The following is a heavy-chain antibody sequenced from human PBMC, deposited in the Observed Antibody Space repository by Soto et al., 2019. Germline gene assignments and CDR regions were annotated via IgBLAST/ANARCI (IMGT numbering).Heavy chain of an antibody. CDR3: ERDIVVVVAATQSYYYYGMDV. CDR1: GGSVSSGSYY. Sequence: QVQLQESGPGLVKPSEALSLTCTVSGGSVSSGSYYWSWIRQPPGKGLEWIGYIYYSGSTNYNPYLKSRVNISVDTSKNQFSLKLSSVTAADTAVYYCERDIVVVVAATQSYYYYGMDVWGQGTTVTVSS. D-gene: IGHD2-15*01. CDR2: IYYSGST. J-gene: IGHJ6*02. V-gene: IGHV4-61*01.